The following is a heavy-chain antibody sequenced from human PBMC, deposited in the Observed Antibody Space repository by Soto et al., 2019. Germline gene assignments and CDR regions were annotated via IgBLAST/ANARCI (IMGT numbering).Heavy chain of an antibody. Sequence: EVQLVESGGGLVQPGGSLRLSCAASGFTFSSYWMIWVRQAPGKGLEWVANIKVDGSEKYYVESVKGRFTISRDNARNSLYLQMNPLRLDDTAVYYCARRGFSTSWAAFDYWGQGTVVTVSS. D-gene: IGHD6-13*01. V-gene: IGHV3-7*01. CDR2: IKVDGSEK. CDR3: ARRGFSTSWAAFDY. J-gene: IGHJ4*02. CDR1: GFTFSSYW.